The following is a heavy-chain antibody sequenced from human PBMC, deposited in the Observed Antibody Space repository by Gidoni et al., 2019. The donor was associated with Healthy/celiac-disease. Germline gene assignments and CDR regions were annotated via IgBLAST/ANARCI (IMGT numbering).Heavy chain of an antibody. Sequence: EVQLLESGGGLVQPGGSLRLSCAASGFTFSSYAMSWVRQAPGKGLEWVSAISGSGGSTYYADSVKGRFTISRDNSKNTLYLQMNSLRAEDTAVYYCAKALTYYYDSSGYRTSLDYWCQGTLVTVSS. CDR3: AKALTYYYDSSGYRTSLDY. J-gene: IGHJ4*02. V-gene: IGHV3-23*01. D-gene: IGHD3-22*01. CDR1: GFTFSSYA. CDR2: ISGSGGST.